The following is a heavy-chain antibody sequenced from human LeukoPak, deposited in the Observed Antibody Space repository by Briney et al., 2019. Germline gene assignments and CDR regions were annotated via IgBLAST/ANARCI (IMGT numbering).Heavy chain of an antibody. V-gene: IGHV4-38-2*02. CDR1: GYSISSGYY. D-gene: IGHD2-8*01. CDR2: IYHSGST. J-gene: IGHJ2*01. Sequence: PSETLSLTCTVSGYSISSGYYWGWVRQPPGKGLEWIGSIYHSGSTYYNPSLKSRVTISVDTSKNQFSLNLSSVTAADTAVYYCARGRKFENGVHALVYDLWGRGTLVTVSS. CDR3: ARGRKFENGVHALVYDL.